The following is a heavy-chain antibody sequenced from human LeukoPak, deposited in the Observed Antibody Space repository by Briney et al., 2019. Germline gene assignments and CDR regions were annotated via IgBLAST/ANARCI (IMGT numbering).Heavy chain of an antibody. CDR2: ISSSSSYI. CDR1: GFTFSSYS. Sequence: GGSLRLSCAASGFTFSSYSMNWVRQAPGKGLEWVSSISSSSSYIYYADSVKGRFTIPRDNAKSSLYLQMNSLRAEDTAVYYCARDQQWLYYFDYWGQGTLVTVSS. D-gene: IGHD6-19*01. CDR3: ARDQQWLYYFDY. V-gene: IGHV3-21*01. J-gene: IGHJ4*02.